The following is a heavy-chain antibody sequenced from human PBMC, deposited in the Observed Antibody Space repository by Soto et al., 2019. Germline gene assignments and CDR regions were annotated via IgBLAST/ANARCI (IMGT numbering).Heavy chain of an antibody. CDR1: GYDFRRYG. V-gene: IGHV1-18*01. J-gene: IGHJ6*02. CDR3: AKVGMTDRIMDV. D-gene: IGHD2-21*02. CDR2: TTPYNGKT. Sequence: GASVKVSCKTSGYDFRRYGLNWARQAPGQGLEWMGWTTPYNGKTNYAQKVQGRVTVTTDRSTSTAYMELRGLRSDDTAVYYCAKVGMTDRIMDVWGQGTTVTVSS.